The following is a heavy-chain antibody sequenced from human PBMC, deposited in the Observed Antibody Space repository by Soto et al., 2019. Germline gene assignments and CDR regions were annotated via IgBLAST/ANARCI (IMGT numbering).Heavy chain of an antibody. D-gene: IGHD3-10*02. Sequence: SETLSLTCTVSGGSISSYYWSWIRQPPGKGLEWIGYIYYSGSTNYNPSLKSRVTISVDTSKNQFSLKLSSVTAADTAVYYCARVSGANLDLDYWGQGTLVTVSS. V-gene: IGHV4-59*01. CDR2: IYYSGST. CDR3: ARVSGANLDLDY. J-gene: IGHJ4*02. CDR1: GGSISSYY.